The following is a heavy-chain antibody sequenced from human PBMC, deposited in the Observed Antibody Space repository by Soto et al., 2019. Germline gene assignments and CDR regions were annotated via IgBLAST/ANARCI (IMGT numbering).Heavy chain of an antibody. CDR3: ASSSLYGMDV. J-gene: IGHJ6*02. V-gene: IGHV4-30-4*01. CDR2: IYYSGNT. Sequence: QVQLQESGPGLVKPSQTLSLTCSVSGGSISSGYYYWRWIRQPPGKGLEWIGNIYYSGNTYYNPALKSRLIISTDTSKNQFTLKVGSATAADSAVYYWASSSLYGMDVRGQGPTLTVSS. CDR1: GGSISSGYYY.